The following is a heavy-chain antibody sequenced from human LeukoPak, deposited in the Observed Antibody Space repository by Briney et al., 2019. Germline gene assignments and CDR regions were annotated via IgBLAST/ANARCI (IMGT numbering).Heavy chain of an antibody. CDR1: GLSVSSNY. D-gene: IGHD3-10*01. J-gene: IGHJ4*02. V-gene: IGHV3-66*02. CDR2: LYSDGTT. CDR3: VRGMGVSMLYYFDY. Sequence: GGSLRRSCAASGLSVSSNYMSWLGHAPGKGLEGVSVLYSDGTTYYADSVKGRFTISRDNSKNTLYLKMNSLKAEDTAVYYCVRGMGVSMLYYFDYWGQGSLVTVSS.